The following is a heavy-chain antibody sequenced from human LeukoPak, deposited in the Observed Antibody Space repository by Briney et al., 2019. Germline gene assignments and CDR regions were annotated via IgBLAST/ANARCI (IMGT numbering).Heavy chain of an antibody. J-gene: IGHJ3*02. V-gene: IGHV1-18*04. CDR2: ISAYNGNT. CDR3: ARGMSGYTEDPFDI. D-gene: IGHD2-2*02. Sequence: GASVKVSCKASGYTFTSYSINWVRQAPGQGLEWMAWISAYNGNTNYAQKFQDRVTLTRDTSTSTAYMELRSLRSDDTAVYFCARGMSGYTEDPFDIWGQGTVATVSS. CDR1: GYTFTSYS.